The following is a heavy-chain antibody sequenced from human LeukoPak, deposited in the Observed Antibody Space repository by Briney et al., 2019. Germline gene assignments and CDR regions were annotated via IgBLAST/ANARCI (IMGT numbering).Heavy chain of an antibody. CDR1: GFSISTYW. Sequence: GGSLRLSCAASGFSISTYWIHWVRQAPGKGLVWVSRINPDGSTTYYADSVKGRITISRDNAKNTLYLQMNSLRAEDTAVYYCARIVPGLGSRWDYFEYWGQGTLVTVSS. V-gene: IGHV3-74*01. D-gene: IGHD6-13*01. CDR3: ARIVPGLGSRWDYFEY. J-gene: IGHJ4*02. CDR2: INPDGSTT.